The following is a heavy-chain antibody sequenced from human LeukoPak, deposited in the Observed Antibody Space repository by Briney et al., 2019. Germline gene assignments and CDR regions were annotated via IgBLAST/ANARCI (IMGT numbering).Heavy chain of an antibody. CDR1: GGSISSYY. V-gene: IGHV4-59*08. D-gene: IGHD4-23*01. CDR2: IYYSGST. CDR3: ARVAEAHPRWFLAYWYYFDY. J-gene: IGHJ4*02. Sequence: SETLSLTCTVSGGSISSYYWSWIRQPPGKGLEWIGYIYYSGSTNYNPSLKSRVTISVDTSKNQFSLKLSSVTAADTAVYYCARVAEAHPRWFLAYWYYFDYWGQGTLVTVSS.